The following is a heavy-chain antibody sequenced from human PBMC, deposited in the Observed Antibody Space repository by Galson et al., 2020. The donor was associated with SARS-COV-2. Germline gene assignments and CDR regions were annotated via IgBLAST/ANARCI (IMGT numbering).Heavy chain of an antibody. Sequence: GGSLRLSCAASGFTFNTYRMNWVRQAPGKGLEWVSSISDSGGSISYADSVKGRFTISRDNAKNSLYLQMNSLRAEDTAVYYCARSYIFAYNWFDPWGQGTLVTVSS. D-gene: IGHD3-3*01. CDR1: GFTFNTYR. CDR3: ARSYIFAYNWFDP. V-gene: IGHV3-21*01. J-gene: IGHJ5*02. CDR2: ISDSGGSI.